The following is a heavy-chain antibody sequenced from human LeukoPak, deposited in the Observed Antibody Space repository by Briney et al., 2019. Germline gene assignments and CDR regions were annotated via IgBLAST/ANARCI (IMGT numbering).Heavy chain of an antibody. CDR3: ARLSEMFRGPQVIYYFDY. V-gene: IGHV3-7*01. D-gene: IGHD3-10*01. CDR1: KFTFSTYW. Sequence: GGSLRLSCAASKFTFSTYWMSWVRQAPGKGLEWVANIKQDGTEKYSVDSVKGRFTISRDYARNSLYLQLSSLRAEDTAVYYCARLSEMFRGPQVIYYFDYWGQGTLVTVSS. CDR2: IKQDGTEK. J-gene: IGHJ4*02.